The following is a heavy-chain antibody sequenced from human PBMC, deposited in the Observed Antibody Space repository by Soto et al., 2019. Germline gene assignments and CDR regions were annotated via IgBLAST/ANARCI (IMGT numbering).Heavy chain of an antibody. V-gene: IGHV5-51*01. CDR1: GYSFATYW. CDR2: IYPADSAT. J-gene: IGHJ4*02. Sequence: GESLKISCKGSGYSFATYWIAWVRQMPGKGLEWMGIIYPADSATRYSRSFQGQVTISADKSINTTYLQWSSLKASATAMYYCARPLYGSESHSAYWGQGTLVTVPS. CDR3: ARPLYGSESHSAY. D-gene: IGHD3-10*01.